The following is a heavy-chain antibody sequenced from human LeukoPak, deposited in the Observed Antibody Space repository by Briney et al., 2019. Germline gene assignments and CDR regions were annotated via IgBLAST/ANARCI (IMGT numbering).Heavy chain of an antibody. Sequence: GGSLRLSCAASGFTFDDYGMTWVRQTPGKGLEWVSTINWNGGSTAYADSVKGRFTISRDNAKNSLYLQMNSLRAEDTAFYYCAKGNRDSSGFYYYYGMDVWGQGTTVTVSS. CDR3: AKGNRDSSGFYYYYGMDV. D-gene: IGHD3-22*01. CDR1: GFTFDDYG. V-gene: IGHV3-20*04. J-gene: IGHJ6*02. CDR2: INWNGGST.